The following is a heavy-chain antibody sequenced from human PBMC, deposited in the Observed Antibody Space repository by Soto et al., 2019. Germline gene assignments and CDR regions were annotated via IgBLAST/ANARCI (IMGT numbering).Heavy chain of an antibody. V-gene: IGHV4-34*01. CDR2: INHSGST. CDR3: ARFAPLGNYYGMDV. J-gene: IGHJ6*02. CDR1: GGSFSGYY. Sequence: SETLSLTCAVYGGSFSGYYWSWIRQPPGKGLEWIGEINHSGSTNYNPSLKSRVTISVDTSKNQFSLKLSSVTAADTAVYYCARFAPLGNYYGMDVWGQGTTVTVSS.